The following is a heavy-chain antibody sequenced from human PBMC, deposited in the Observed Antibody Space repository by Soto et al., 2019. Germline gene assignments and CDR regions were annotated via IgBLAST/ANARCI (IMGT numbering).Heavy chain of an antibody. CDR1: GFTFSNAW. CDR3: TTTEGDDYYYYYGMDV. J-gene: IGHJ6*02. D-gene: IGHD3-10*01. Sequence: GGSLRLSCAASGFTFSNAWMSWVRQAPGKGLEWVGRIKSKTDGGTTDYVAPVKGRFTISRDDSKNTLYLQMNSLKTEDTAVYYCTTTEGDDYYYYYGMDVWGQGTTVTVSS. CDR2: IKSKTDGGTT. V-gene: IGHV3-15*01.